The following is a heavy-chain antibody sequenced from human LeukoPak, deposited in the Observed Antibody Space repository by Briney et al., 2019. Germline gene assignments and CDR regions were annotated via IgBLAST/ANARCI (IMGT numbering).Heavy chain of an antibody. CDR3: ARESDCTNGVCPFDY. J-gene: IGHJ4*02. CDR1: GFTFSSYW. CDR2: INTDGSST. D-gene: IGHD2-8*01. Sequence: GGPLRLSCAASGFTFSSYWMHWVRQAPGKGLVWVSRINTDGSSTSYADSVKGRFTTSRDNAKNTLYLQMNSLRAEDTAVYYCARESDCTNGVCPFDYWGQGTLVTVSS. V-gene: IGHV3-74*01.